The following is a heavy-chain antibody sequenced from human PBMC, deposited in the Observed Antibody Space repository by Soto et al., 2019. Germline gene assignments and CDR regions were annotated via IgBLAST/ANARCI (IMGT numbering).Heavy chain of an antibody. CDR3: ARWPSSGYYSPFDY. V-gene: IGHV4-34*01. CDR2: INHSGST. D-gene: IGHD3-22*01. J-gene: IGHJ4*02. Sequence: TLSLTCAVYGGSFSGYYWSWIRQPPGKGLEWIGEINHSGSTNYNPSLKSRVTISVDTSKNQFSLKLSSVTAADTAVYYCARWPSSGYYSPFDYWGQGTLVTVSS. CDR1: GGSFSGYY.